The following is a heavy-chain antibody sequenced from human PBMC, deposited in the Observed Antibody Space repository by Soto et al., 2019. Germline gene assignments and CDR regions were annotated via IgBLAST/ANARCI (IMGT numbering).Heavy chain of an antibody. D-gene: IGHD3-10*01. Sequence: ASVKVSCKASGYTFTIYAMHWVRQAPGQRLEWMGWINAGNGNTKYSQKFQGRVTITRDTSASTAYMELSSLRSEDTAVYYCARYQRGNFYGSRSYGSFAFDIWGQGTMVTVS. CDR2: INAGNGNT. J-gene: IGHJ3*02. CDR1: GYTFTIYA. CDR3: ARYQRGNFYGSRSYGSFAFDI. V-gene: IGHV1-3*01.